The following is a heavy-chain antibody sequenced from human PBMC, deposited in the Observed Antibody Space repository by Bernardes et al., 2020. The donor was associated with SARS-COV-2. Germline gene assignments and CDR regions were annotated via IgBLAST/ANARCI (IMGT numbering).Heavy chain of an antibody. CDR2: FYYSGST. J-gene: IGHJ4*02. D-gene: IGHD3-22*01. V-gene: IGHV4-39*01. CDR3: ARLLSSGYSRDY. CDR1: GDSIRSSTDY. Sequence: SETLSLTCIVSGDSIRSSTDYGAWSSQPPGKGLECIGSFYYSGSTYYNPSLKSRVTISVHNSENRFSLRLSSVTAADTAMYYCARLLSSGYSRDYWGQGTLVTVSS.